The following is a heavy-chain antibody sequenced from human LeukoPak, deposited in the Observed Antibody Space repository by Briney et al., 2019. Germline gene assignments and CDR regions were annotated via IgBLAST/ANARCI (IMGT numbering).Heavy chain of an antibody. J-gene: IGHJ4*02. CDR1: GGSISNAGYH. D-gene: IGHD3-22*01. Sequence: SETLSLTCTVSGGSISNAGYHWSWVRQHPGKGLEWIGYIHYSGNAYYNPSLKSRVAISVDTSKNQFSLKLYSVTAADAAVYYCARTPYSGYPPDYWGQGTLVTVSS. CDR2: IHYSGNA. V-gene: IGHV4-31*03. CDR3: ARTPYSGYPPDY.